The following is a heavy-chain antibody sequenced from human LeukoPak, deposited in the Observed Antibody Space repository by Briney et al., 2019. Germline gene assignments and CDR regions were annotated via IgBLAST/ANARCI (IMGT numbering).Heavy chain of an antibody. V-gene: IGHV3-23*01. CDR1: GFTFSNYA. CDR3: AKDRAAVRCTQNYYYYGMDV. J-gene: IGHJ6*02. Sequence: GGSLRLSCAASGFTFSNYAMTWVRQAPGKGRGWVADISDSSGRTYYADSVKGRFTLSRDNSKNTLYVQMNSLRAGDTAVYHCAKDRAAVRCTQNYYYYGMDVWGQGTTGAVSS. CDR2: ISDSSGRT. D-gene: IGHD6-13*01.